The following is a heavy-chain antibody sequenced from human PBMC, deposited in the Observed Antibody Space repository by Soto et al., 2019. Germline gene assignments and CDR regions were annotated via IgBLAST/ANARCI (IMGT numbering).Heavy chain of an antibody. J-gene: IGHJ6*02. V-gene: IGHV1-69*02. D-gene: IGHD3-10*01. CDR3: ARGPLLWFGNSYYYYGMDV. CDR1: GDTFSSYT. CDR2: IIPILGIA. Sequence: SVKVSCKASGDTFSSYTISWVLKAPGQRLERMGKIIPILGIANYAQKFQGRVTITADKSTSTAYMELSSLRSEDTAVYYCARGPLLWFGNSYYYYGMDVWGQGTTVTVSS.